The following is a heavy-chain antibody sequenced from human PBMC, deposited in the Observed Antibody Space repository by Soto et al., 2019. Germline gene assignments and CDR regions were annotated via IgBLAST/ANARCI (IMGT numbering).Heavy chain of an antibody. CDR2: INTGGTTT. CDR1: GFTFGNYN. CDR3: ARKLRRTTSGIY. V-gene: IGHV3-48*01. D-gene: IGHD1-1*01. Sequence: LRLSCEASGFTFGNYNMNWVRQAPGKGLELVSHINTGGTTTYYADSVKGRFTISRDNARNSLFLQMNSLRAEDTAIYYCARKLRRTTSGIYWGQGTLVTVSS. J-gene: IGHJ4*02.